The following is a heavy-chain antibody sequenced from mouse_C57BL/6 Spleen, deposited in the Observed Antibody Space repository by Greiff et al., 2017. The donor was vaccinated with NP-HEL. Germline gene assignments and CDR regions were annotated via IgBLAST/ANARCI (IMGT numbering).Heavy chain of an antibody. CDR3: ARAYDGSVMDY. CDR1: GYSITSGYY. Sequence: ESGPGLVKPSQSLSLTCSVTGYSITSGYYWNWIRQFPGNKLEWMGYISYDGSNNYNPSLKNRISITRDTSKNQFFLKLNSVTTEDTATYYCARAYDGSVMDYWGQGTSVTVSS. D-gene: IGHD2-3*01. J-gene: IGHJ4*01. V-gene: IGHV3-6*01. CDR2: ISYDGSN.